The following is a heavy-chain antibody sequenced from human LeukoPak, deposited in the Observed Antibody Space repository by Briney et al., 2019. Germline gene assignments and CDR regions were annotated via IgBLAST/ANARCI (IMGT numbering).Heavy chain of an antibody. CDR2: INHIGST. V-gene: IGHV4-34*01. D-gene: IGHD2-15*01. J-gene: IGHJ5*02. CDR1: GGSFSGYY. Sequence: SETLSLTCAVYGGSFSGYYWSWIRQPPGKGLEWIGEINHIGSTNYNPSLKSRVTISVDTSKNQFSLKLSSVTAADTAVYYCARRRAFYCSGGSCYFRAWFDPWGQGTLVTVSS. CDR3: ARRRAFYCSGGSCYFRAWFDP.